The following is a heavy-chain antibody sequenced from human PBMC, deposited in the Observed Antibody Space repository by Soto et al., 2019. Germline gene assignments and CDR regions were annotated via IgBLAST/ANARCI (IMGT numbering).Heavy chain of an antibody. Sequence: SVKVSCKASGGTFSSYAISWVRQAPGQGLEWMGGIIPIFGTANYAQKFQGRVTITADESTSTAYMELSGLRSEDTAVYYCASGCTNGVCWAEDYYYYGMDVWGQGTTVTVSS. V-gene: IGHV1-69*13. CDR3: ASGCTNGVCWAEDYYYYGMDV. J-gene: IGHJ6*02. CDR2: IIPIFGTA. CDR1: GGTFSSYA. D-gene: IGHD2-8*01.